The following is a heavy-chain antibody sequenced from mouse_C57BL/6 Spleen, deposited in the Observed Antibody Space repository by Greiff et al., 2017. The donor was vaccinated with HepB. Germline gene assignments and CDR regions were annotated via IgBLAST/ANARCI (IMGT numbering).Heavy chain of an antibody. V-gene: IGHV1-54*01. CDR3: ARHGGPWYFDV. J-gene: IGHJ1*03. CDR2: INPGSGGT. D-gene: IGHD3-3*01. Sequence: VQLQQSGAELVRPGTSVKVSCKASGYAFTNYLIEWVKQRPGQGLEWIGVINPGSGGTNYNEKFKGKATLTADKSSSTAYMQLSSLTSEDSAVYFCARHGGPWYFDVWGTGTTVTVSS. CDR1: GYAFTNYL.